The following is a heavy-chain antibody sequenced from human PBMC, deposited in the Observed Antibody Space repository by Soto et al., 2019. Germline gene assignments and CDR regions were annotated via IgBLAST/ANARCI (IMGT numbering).Heavy chain of an antibody. CDR1: GMTFSSYW. Sequence: GGSLRLSWAVSGMTFSSYWMSWVRKTPGKGLEWVANINQDGSEKYYVDSVKGRFTISRDNAKNSLYLQMNSLRADDTAVYYCAGELITGSVEYLLHLDQGTLRTASS. D-gene: IGHD1-20*01. CDR3: AGELITGSVEYLLH. J-gene: IGHJ1*01. CDR2: INQDGSEK. V-gene: IGHV3-7*01.